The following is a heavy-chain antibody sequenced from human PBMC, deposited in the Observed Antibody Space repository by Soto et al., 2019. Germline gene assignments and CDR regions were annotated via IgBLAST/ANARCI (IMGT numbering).Heavy chain of an antibody. J-gene: IGHJ4*02. CDR2: IYFDGST. Sequence: SETLSLTCAVSGASITSNFYYWGWIRRPPGKGLEWIGSIYFDGSTYYKSSLKSRVTISLDTSKNQFSLKLTSVTAADTAVYYCGKVLTGATRHNEFDSWGQGTLVTVSS. V-gene: IGHV4-39*01. CDR1: GASITSNFYY. D-gene: IGHD3-9*01. CDR3: GKVLTGATRHNEFDS.